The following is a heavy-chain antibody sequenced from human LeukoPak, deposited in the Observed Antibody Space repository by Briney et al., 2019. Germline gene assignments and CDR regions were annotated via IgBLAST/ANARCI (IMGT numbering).Heavy chain of an antibody. D-gene: IGHD6-19*01. V-gene: IGHV3-30*02. J-gene: IGHJ4*02. CDR3: AKMQDSSGWYGGYFDY. Sequence: GGSLRLSCAASGFTFSSYGMHWVRQAPGKGLEWVAFIRYDGSNKYYADSVKGRFTIPRDNSKNTLYLQMNSLRAEDTAVYYCAKMQDSSGWYGGYFDYWGQGTLVTVSS. CDR1: GFTFSSYG. CDR2: IRYDGSNK.